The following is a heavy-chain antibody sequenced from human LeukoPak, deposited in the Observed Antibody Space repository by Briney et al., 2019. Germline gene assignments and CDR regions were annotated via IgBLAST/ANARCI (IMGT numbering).Heavy chain of an antibody. CDR3: AKDGYNTSPH. CDR1: GFTFSSYE. CDR2: IGSSGITI. V-gene: IGHV3-48*03. J-gene: IGHJ4*02. D-gene: IGHD1-14*01. Sequence: PGGSLRLSCAASGFTFSSYEMSWVRQAPGKGLEWVSYIGSSGITIYYADSVKGRFTISRDNRKHSVYLQMDSLRTEDTALYYCAKDGYNTSPHWGQGTLVTVSS.